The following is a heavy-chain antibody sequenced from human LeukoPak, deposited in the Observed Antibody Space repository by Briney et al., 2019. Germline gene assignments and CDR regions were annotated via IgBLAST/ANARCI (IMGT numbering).Heavy chain of an antibody. Sequence: PGGSLRLSCAASGFTFSSYGMHWVRQAPGKGLEWVAFIRYDGSNKYYADSVKGRCTISRDNSKNTLFLQMNSLRAEDTALYYCAKHSDYSTDPMDVWGKGTTVTVSS. D-gene: IGHD4-11*01. J-gene: IGHJ6*03. V-gene: IGHV3-30*02. CDR2: IRYDGSNK. CDR1: GFTFSSYG. CDR3: AKHSDYSTDPMDV.